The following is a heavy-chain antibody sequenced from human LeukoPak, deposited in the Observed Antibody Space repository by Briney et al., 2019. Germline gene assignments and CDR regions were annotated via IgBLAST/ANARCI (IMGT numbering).Heavy chain of an antibody. J-gene: IGHJ5*02. CDR1: GGSMSNYY. D-gene: IGHD6-19*01. CDR2: IYYSGRT. V-gene: IGHV4-59*01. CDR3: ARAGARYSSGWYWFDP. Sequence: SETLSLTCTVSGGSMSNYYWHWIRQPPGKGLEWSGYIYYSGRTYYNPSLKSRVTISVDTSKNQFSLKLSSVTAADTAVYYCARAGARYSSGWYWFDPWGQGTLVTVSS.